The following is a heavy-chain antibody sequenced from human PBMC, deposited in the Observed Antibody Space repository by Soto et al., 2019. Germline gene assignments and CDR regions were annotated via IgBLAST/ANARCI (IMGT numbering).Heavy chain of an antibody. J-gene: IGHJ3*02. CDR1: GGSISSSSYY. D-gene: IGHD6-19*01. CDR2: IYYSGST. V-gene: IGHV4-39*01. Sequence: QLQLQESGPGLVKPSETLSLTCTVSGGSISSSSYYWGWIRQPPGKGLEWIGSIYYSGSTYYNPSLKSRVTISVDTSKNQFSLKLSSVTAADTAVYYCARLGLDSSGWYGAFDIWGQGTMVTVSS. CDR3: ARLGLDSSGWYGAFDI.